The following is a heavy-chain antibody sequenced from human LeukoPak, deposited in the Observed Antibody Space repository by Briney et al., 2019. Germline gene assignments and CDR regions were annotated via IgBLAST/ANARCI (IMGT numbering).Heavy chain of an antibody. CDR1: GYTFTGYY. J-gene: IGHJ4*02. Sequence: GASVKVSCKASGYTFTGYYMHWVRQAPGQGLEWMGWINPNSGGTNYAQKFHGRVTMTRDTSISTAYMELSRLRSDDTAVYYCARSPLYDYVWGSYPPSDYWGQGTLVTVSS. D-gene: IGHD3-16*01. V-gene: IGHV1-2*02. CDR2: INPNSGGT. CDR3: ARSPLYDYVWGSYPPSDY.